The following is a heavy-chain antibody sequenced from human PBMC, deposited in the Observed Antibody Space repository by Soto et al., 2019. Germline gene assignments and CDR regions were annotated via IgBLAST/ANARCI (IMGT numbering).Heavy chain of an antibody. J-gene: IGHJ6*02. D-gene: IGHD3-3*01. Sequence: QVQLQESGPGLVEPSETLSLTCNVSGGSISDFYWSWIRQSPGKRLEWIGYLYYTGSTNYNPDLKSLVTRSLDTSNNQCSLQVRSVTAADTAVYYCARGGGYDFRSSQAPPIDVWGQGTTVTVSS. V-gene: IGHV4-59*01. CDR3: ARGGGYDFRSSQAPPIDV. CDR1: GGSISDFY. CDR2: LYYTGST.